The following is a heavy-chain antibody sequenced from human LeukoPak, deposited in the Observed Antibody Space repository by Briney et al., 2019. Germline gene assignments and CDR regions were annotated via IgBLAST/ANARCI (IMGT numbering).Heavy chain of an antibody. CDR1: GFTFSSYS. V-gene: IGHV3-30*18. CDR2: ISYDGSSE. Sequence: GGSLRLSCAASGFTFSSYSMNWVRQAPGKGLEWVALISYDGSSEYYAGSVKGRSTISRDNSKITVYLQTNSLKAEDTAVYYCAKELYNYGDYGAEGLDVGGQGTTVTVS. J-gene: IGHJ6*02. D-gene: IGHD4-17*01. CDR3: AKELYNYGDYGAEGLDV.